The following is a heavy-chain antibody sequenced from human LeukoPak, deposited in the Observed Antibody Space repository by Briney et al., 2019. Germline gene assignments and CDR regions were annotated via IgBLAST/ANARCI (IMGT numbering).Heavy chain of an antibody. J-gene: IGHJ3*02. CDR3: ARGHSSGLGDAFDI. D-gene: IGHD6-19*01. V-gene: IGHV4-59*01. CDR1: GGSISSYY. Sequence: SETLSLTCTVSGGSISSYYWSWIRQPPGKGLEWIGYIYYSGSTNYNPSLKSRVTISVDTSKNQFSLKLSSVTAADTAVYYCARGHSSGLGDAFDIWGQGTMVTVSS. CDR2: IYYSGST.